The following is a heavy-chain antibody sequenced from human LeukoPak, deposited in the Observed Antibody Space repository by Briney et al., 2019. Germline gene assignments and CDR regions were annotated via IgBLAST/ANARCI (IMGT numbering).Heavy chain of an antibody. CDR1: GFTFSSYS. V-gene: IGHV3-21*01. J-gene: IGHJ6*03. CDR2: ISSSSSYI. CDR3: ASYYYYYYMDV. Sequence: GGSLRLSCAASGFTFSSYSMNWVRHAPGKGLEWASSISSSSSYIYYADSVKGRFTISRDNAKNSLYLQMNSLRAEDTAVYYCASYYYYYYMDVWGKGTTVTVSS.